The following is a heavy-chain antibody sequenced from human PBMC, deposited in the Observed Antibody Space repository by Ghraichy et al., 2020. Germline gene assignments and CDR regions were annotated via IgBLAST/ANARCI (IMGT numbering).Heavy chain of an antibody. CDR1: GGSITGYY. CDR3: ARGERLGLDY. Sequence: SETLSLTCTVSGGSITGYYWSWIRQPPGKGLEWIGYIFYSGSTNYNPSLKSRVTISVDTSKNQFSLKMTSMTAADTAMYYCARGERLGLDYWGQGPLVTVSS. J-gene: IGHJ4*02. V-gene: IGHV4-59*01. CDR2: IFYSGST. D-gene: IGHD3-3*01.